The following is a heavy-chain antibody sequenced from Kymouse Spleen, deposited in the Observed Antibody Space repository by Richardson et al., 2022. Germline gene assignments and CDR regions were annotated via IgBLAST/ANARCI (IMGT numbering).Heavy chain of an antibody. CDR2: ISSSSSYI. CDR3: AREGDIVAKKGYYYYYGMDV. Sequence: EVQLVESGGGLVKPGGSLRLSCAASGFTFSSYSMNWVRQAPGKGLEWVSSISSSSSYIYYADSVKGRFTISRDNAKNSLYLQMNSLRAEDTAVYYCAREGDIVAKKGYYYYYGMDVWGQGTTVTVSS. V-gene: IGHV3-21*03. J-gene: IGHJ6*02. D-gene: IGHD5-12*01. CDR1: GFTFSSYS.